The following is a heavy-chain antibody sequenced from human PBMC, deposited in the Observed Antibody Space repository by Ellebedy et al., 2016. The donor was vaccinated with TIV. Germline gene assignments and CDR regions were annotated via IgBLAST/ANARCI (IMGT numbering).Heavy chain of an antibody. D-gene: IGHD4-17*01. V-gene: IGHV3-23*01. CDR3: ARDRVTTVPHFDY. J-gene: IGHJ4*02. CDR1: GFTFSSYA. Sequence: PGGSLRLSCAASGFTFSSYAMSWVRQAPGKGLEWVSTISNTGSRTYYADSVEGRFIISRDNSKRTLYLQMNSLRAEDTAVYYCARDRVTTVPHFDYWGQGTLVTVSS. CDR2: ISNTGSRT.